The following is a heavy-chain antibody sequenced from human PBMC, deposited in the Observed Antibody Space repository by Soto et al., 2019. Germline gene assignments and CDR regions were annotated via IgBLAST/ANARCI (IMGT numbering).Heavy chain of an antibody. J-gene: IGHJ4*02. CDR1: GFTFSNYA. Sequence: EVQLLESGGGLVQPGGSLRLSCAASGFTFSNYAMSWVRQAPGKGLEWVSAISGSGGSTYYADSVKGRFTISRDNSKNTLYLEMNSLRAEDTAVYYCAKNPTGIAVAGTVFDYCSQGTLVTVSS. CDR3: AKNPTGIAVAGTVFDY. CDR2: ISGSGGST. D-gene: IGHD6-19*01. V-gene: IGHV3-23*01.